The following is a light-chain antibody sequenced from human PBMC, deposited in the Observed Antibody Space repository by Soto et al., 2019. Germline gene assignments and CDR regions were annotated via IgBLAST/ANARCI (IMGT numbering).Light chain of an antibody. Sequence: QSPLTQPASVSGSPRQSITISCFGTSSDVGSYNLVSWYQQHPGKAPKLMIYEGSKRPSGVPNRFSGSKSGNTASLTISGLQAEDASDYYCCSYAGSSTNYVFLNGTKVTVX. CDR3: CSYAGSSTNYV. CDR1: SSDVGSYNL. CDR2: EGS. J-gene: IGLJ1*01. V-gene: IGLV2-23*01.